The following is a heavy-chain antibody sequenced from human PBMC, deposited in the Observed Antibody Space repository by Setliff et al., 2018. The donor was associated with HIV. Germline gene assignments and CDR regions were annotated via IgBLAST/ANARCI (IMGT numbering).Heavy chain of an antibody. CDR3: ARRGNYLGDAFDI. D-gene: IGHD3-10*01. Sequence: PGGSLRLSCAGSGFTFSLYSMNWVRQAPGKGLEWVSFISGSGGVIYYSDSMKGRFIISRDNAKNSVSLQMDSLRVEDTAVYYCARRGNYLGDAFDIWGQGTMVTVSS. CDR2: ISGSGGVI. V-gene: IGHV3-21*01. CDR1: GFTFSLYS. J-gene: IGHJ3*02.